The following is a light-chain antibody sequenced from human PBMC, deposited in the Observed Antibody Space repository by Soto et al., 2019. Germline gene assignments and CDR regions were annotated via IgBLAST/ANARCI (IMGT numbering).Light chain of an antibody. Sequence: VHMTQSTSTLSASVGYRVTIACRASQSISSWLAWYQQKPGKAPKLLIYDASSLESGVPSRFSGSASGTEFTLTISSLKPDDFATYYCQQYNSYWTFGQGTKVDIK. CDR2: DAS. V-gene: IGKV1-5*01. CDR1: QSISSW. J-gene: IGKJ1*01. CDR3: QQYNSYWT.